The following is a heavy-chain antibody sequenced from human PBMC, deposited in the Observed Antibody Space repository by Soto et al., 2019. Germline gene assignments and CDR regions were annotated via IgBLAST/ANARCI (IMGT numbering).Heavy chain of an antibody. Sequence: QVQLVQSGAEVKKPGASVKVSFKASGYTFTSYGISWVRQAPGQGLEWMGWISGYNGNTKYAQKVQGRVTMTTDTSTSTAYMELRSLRSDDTAVYYCARDLVGATTVGYWGQGTLVTVSS. V-gene: IGHV1-18*01. J-gene: IGHJ4*02. CDR1: GYTFTSYG. D-gene: IGHD1-26*01. CDR3: ARDLVGATTVGY. CDR2: ISGYNGNT.